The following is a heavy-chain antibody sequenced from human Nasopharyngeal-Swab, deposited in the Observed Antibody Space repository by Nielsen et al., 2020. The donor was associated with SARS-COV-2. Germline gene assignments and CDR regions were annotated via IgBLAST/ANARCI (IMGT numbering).Heavy chain of an antibody. Sequence: GESLKIPCAASGFIFSASPIHWVRQASGNGLDWVRRIGDNEHNYATTYGASVQGRFTISRDDSKNTAFLQMDGLKTEDTALYYCTTDFYFDYWGQGALVTVSS. J-gene: IGHJ4*02. V-gene: IGHV3-73*01. CDR1: GFIFSASP. CDR3: TTDFYFDY. CDR2: IGDNEHNYAT.